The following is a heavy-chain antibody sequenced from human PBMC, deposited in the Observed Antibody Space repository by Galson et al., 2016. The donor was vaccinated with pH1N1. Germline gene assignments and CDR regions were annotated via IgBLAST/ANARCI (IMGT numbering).Heavy chain of an antibody. CDR2: IKEDGSER. CDR1: GFSFSTYW. V-gene: IGHV3-7*01. CDR3: VREYCSGGACFPCFDF. D-gene: IGHD2-15*01. Sequence: SLRLSCAASGFSFSTYWMNWVRQAPGKGREWVANIKEDGSERFYVDSVRGRFTVSRDNADNVRYLQMNSLRPEDTAVYSCVREYCSGGACFPCFDFRGQGTLVTVSS. J-gene: IGHJ4*02.